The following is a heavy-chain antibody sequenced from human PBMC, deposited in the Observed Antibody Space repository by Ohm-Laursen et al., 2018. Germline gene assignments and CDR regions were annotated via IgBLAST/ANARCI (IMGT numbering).Heavy chain of an antibody. CDR2: IKSKTDGGTT. D-gene: IGHD6-13*01. Sequence: SLRLSCAAPGFTFSNAWMSWVRQAPGKGLEWVGRIKSKTDGGTTDYATPVKSRFTISRDDSKNTLYLQMNSLKTEDTAVYYCIHISATGVYWGQGTLVTVSS. J-gene: IGHJ4*02. CDR3: IHISATGVY. V-gene: IGHV3-15*01. CDR1: GFTFSNAW.